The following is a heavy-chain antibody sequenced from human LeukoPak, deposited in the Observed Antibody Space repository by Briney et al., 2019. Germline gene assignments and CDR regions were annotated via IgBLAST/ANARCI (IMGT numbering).Heavy chain of an antibody. V-gene: IGHV1-18*01. Sequence: GASVKVSCKASGYTFTSYGISWVRQAPGQGLEWMGWISAYNGNTNYAQKLQGRVTMTTDTSTSTAYMELSSLRSEDTAVYYCARVRATEEYYYYYMDVWGKGTTVTVSS. CDR2: ISAYNGNT. D-gene: IGHD5-12*01. CDR1: GYTFTSYG. CDR3: ARVRATEEYYYYYMDV. J-gene: IGHJ6*03.